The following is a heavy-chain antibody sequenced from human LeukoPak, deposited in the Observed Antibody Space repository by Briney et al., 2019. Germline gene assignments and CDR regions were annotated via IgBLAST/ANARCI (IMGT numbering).Heavy chain of an antibody. D-gene: IGHD1-26*01. V-gene: IGHV1-69*05. J-gene: IGHJ5*02. CDR1: GYSFTGYY. Sequence: SVTVSCTASGYSFTGYYMHWVRQAPGQGLEWMGGIIPIFGTANYAQKFQGRVTITTDESTSTAYMELSSLRSEDTAVYYCARDRGSQPGGFDHWGQGTLVTVSS. CDR3: ARDRGSQPGGFDH. CDR2: IIPIFGTA.